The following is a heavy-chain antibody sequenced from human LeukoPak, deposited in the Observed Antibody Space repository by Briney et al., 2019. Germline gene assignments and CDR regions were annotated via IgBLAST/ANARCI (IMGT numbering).Heavy chain of an antibody. CDR1: GGSISSSSYY. Sequence: PSETLSLTCTVSGGSISSSSYYWGWIRQPPGKGLEWIGYIYYSGSTNYNPSLKSRVTISVDTSKNQFSLRLSSVTAADTAVYYCARGDSSGYYIPSVWGQGTLVTVSS. CDR3: ARGDSSGYYIPSV. J-gene: IGHJ4*02. CDR2: IYYSGST. D-gene: IGHD3-22*01. V-gene: IGHV4-61*05.